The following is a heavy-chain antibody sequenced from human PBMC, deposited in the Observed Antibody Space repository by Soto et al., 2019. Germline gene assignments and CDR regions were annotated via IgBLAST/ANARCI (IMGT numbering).Heavy chain of an antibody. D-gene: IGHD2-15*01. J-gene: IGHJ6*02. CDR1: GFTFSSYG. Sequence: GGSLRLSCAASGFTFSSYGMHWVRQAPGKGLEWVAVISYDGSNKYYADSVKGRFTISRDNSKNTLYLQMNSLRAEDTAVYYCAKAAGYCSGGSCYDFYYYYGMDVWGQGTTVTVSS. CDR3: AKAAGYCSGGSCYDFYYYYGMDV. CDR2: ISYDGSNK. V-gene: IGHV3-30*18.